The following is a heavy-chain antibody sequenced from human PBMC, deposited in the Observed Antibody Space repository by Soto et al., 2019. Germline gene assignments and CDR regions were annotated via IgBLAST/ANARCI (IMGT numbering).Heavy chain of an antibody. D-gene: IGHD3-16*01. V-gene: IGHV4-38-2*02. Sequence: ASETLSLTCTVSGYSINSGYYWGWIRQPPGKGLEWIGAIYHSGSTYYNPSLNGRVTMSIDTSKNQFSLKLTSVTAADTAMYYRARGLDYSGMDVWGQGTTVTVSS. CDR1: GYSINSGYY. CDR2: IYHSGST. CDR3: ARGLDYSGMDV. J-gene: IGHJ6*02.